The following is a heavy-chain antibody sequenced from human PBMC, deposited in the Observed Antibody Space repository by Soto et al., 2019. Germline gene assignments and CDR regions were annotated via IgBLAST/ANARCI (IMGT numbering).Heavy chain of an antibody. J-gene: IGHJ4*02. CDR1: GFTFSSYA. V-gene: IGHV3-23*01. CDR3: AKDSSAYCGGDCYGDFDY. D-gene: IGHD2-21*02. CDR2: ISGGADST. Sequence: EVQLLESGGGLVQPRGSLRLSCSASGFTFSSYAMSWVRQAPGKGLEWGSTISGGADSTYYADSVKGRFTISRDNSKNTLWLQMNSLRAEDTAVYYCAKDSSAYCGGDCYGDFDYWGQGTLVTVSS.